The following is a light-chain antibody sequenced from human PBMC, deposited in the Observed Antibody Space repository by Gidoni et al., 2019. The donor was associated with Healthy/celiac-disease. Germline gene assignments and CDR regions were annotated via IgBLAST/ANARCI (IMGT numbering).Light chain of an antibody. CDR1: SSDVGGYNY. J-gene: IGLJ2*01. V-gene: IGLV2-14*03. CDR3: SSYTSSSTVV. CDR2: DVS. Sequence: QSALTQPASVSGSPGQSITISCTGTSSDVGGYNYVSWYQQHPGKAPTLMIDDVSNRPSGVSNRFSGSKSGNTASLTISGLRAEDEADYYCSSYTSSSTVVFGGGTKLTVL.